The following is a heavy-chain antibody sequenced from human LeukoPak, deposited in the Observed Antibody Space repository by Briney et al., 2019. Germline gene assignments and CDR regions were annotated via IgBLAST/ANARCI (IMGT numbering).Heavy chain of an antibody. J-gene: IGHJ3*02. D-gene: IGHD3-16*01. CDR2: IGTVGDT. CDR1: GFTFSDYV. V-gene: IGHV3-13*01. Sequence: GGSLRLSCAASGFTFSDYVMHWVRQVTGRGLEWVSTIGTVGDTYYRDSVKGRFTISRENANNSLYLQMNSLRGGDTAVYYCARFGPDAFDIWGPGTMVTVSS. CDR3: ARFGPDAFDI.